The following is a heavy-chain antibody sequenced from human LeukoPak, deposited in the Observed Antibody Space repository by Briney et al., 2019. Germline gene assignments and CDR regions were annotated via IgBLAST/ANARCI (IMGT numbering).Heavy chain of an antibody. CDR1: GGSISSYY. CDR2: IYTSGST. J-gene: IGHJ4*02. Sequence: SETLSLTCTVSGGSISSYYWSWIGQPAGKGVEWMGRIYTSGSTKYNTSLKSRGTISVDKSKNQFSLKLSSVTAADTAVYYCAEGRDRYYFDYWGQGTLVTVSS. V-gene: IGHV4-4*07. CDR3: AEGRDRYYFDY. D-gene: IGHD2-21*02.